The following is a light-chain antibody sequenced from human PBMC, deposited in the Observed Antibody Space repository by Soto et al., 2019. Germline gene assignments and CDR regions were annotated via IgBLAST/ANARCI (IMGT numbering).Light chain of an antibody. CDR3: QQRSNWPIT. V-gene: IGKV3D-20*02. J-gene: IGKJ5*01. CDR2: GAS. CDR1: QSVSSSY. Sequence: EIVLTQSPGTLSLSPGERATLSCRASQSVSSSYLAWYQQKPGQAPRLLIYGASNRATGIPARFSGSGSGTDLTLTISSLEPEDFEVYDCQQRSNWPITFGQGTRLEIK.